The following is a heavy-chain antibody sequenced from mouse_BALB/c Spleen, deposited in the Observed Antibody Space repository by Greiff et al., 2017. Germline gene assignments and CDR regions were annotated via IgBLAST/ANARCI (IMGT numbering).Heavy chain of an antibody. CDR2: IYPGDGDT. Sequence: QVQLQQSGPELVKPGASVKISCKASGYAFSSSWMNWVKQRPGQGLEWIGRIYPGDGDTNYNGKFKGKATLTADKSSSTAYMQLSSLTSVDSAVYFCASETAYAMDYWGQGTSVTVSS. CDR1: GYAFSSSW. CDR3: ASETAYAMDY. J-gene: IGHJ4*01. V-gene: IGHV1-82*01.